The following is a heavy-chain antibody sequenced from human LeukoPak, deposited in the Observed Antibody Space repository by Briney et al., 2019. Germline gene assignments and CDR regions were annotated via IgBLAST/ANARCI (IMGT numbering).Heavy chain of an antibody. V-gene: IGHV3-30*14. CDR3: ARRAGAYSHPYDY. D-gene: IGHD4/OR15-4a*01. CDR1: GFTFSNYA. J-gene: IGHJ4*02. Sequence: HPGGSLRLSCAASGFTFSNYAMHWVRQAPGKGLEWMSVISYDGRNKYFADSVKGRFTLSRDNSKNTLFLQMNSLRAEDTAVYYCARRAGAYSHPYDYWGQGTPVTVSS. CDR2: ISYDGRNK.